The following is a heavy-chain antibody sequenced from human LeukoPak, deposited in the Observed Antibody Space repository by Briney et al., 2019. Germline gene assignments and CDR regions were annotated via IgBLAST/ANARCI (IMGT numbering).Heavy chain of an antibody. Sequence: GGSLRLSCAASGFTFSSYAMHWVRQAPGKGLEWVAVISYDGSNKYYADSVKGRFTISRDNSKNTLYLQMNSLRAEDTAVYYCARVASMVWGIIDYWGQGTLVTVSS. D-gene: IGHD3-10*01. V-gene: IGHV3-30*04. CDR2: ISYDGSNK. CDR1: GFTFSSYA. CDR3: ARVASMVWGIIDY. J-gene: IGHJ4*02.